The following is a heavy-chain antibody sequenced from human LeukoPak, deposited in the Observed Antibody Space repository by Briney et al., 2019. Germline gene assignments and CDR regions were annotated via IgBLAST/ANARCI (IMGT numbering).Heavy chain of an antibody. Sequence: SRGSLRLSSAASGFTLRDDTMHSGCQSPGRRVGWVAVIRYNRSTNYYAESVKGQFPITRDNSKTTMYLQIDSLRVKATAVYSCATAIARGADYWGQGPLVTVSS. D-gene: IGHD3-10*01. CDR2: IRYNRSTN. V-gene: IGHV3-30*02. CDR3: ATAIARGADY. J-gene: IGHJ4*02. CDR1: GFTLRDDT.